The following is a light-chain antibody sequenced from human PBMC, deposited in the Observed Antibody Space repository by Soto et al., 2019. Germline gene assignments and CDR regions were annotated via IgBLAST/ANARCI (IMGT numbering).Light chain of an antibody. CDR1: SSNIGSHY. J-gene: IGLJ2*01. V-gene: IGLV1-47*01. Sequence: QSVLTQPPSASGTPGQRVTISCSGSSSNIGSHYVYWYQQLPGTAPKLLIYWNNQRPSGVPARFSGSKSGTSASLASSVLRSEDEADYYCAAWDDSLNVLFGGGTKLTVL. CDR2: WNN. CDR3: AAWDDSLNVL.